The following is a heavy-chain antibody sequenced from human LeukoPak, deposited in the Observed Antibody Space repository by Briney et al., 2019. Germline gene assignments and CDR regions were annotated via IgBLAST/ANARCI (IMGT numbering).Heavy chain of an antibody. J-gene: IGHJ4*02. CDR2: ISSGGSYI. CDR1: GFTFRTYY. Sequence: GGSLRLSCAASGFTFRTYYMNWVRQTPGKGLEWVSSISSGGSYIYYADSVKGRFTISRANSKNTLYLQMNTLRAEDTAVYYCAKQAGTVYSNFDYWGQGTLVTVSS. V-gene: IGHV3-23*01. CDR3: AKQAGTVYSNFDY. D-gene: IGHD4-11*01.